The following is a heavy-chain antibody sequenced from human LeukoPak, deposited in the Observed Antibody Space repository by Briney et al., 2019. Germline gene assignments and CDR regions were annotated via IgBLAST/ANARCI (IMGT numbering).Heavy chain of an antibody. Sequence: GGSLRLSCATSGFTFTIFGINWVRQAPGKGPEWVSYIDARTGITYYADSVQGRFTISRDNAKESVFLQMNRLRVDDTAVYYCAKDGYCSSTSCPIYFQHWGQGTLVTVSS. CDR2: IDARTGIT. V-gene: IGHV3-48*01. D-gene: IGHD2-2*03. J-gene: IGHJ1*01. CDR3: AKDGYCSSTSCPIYFQH. CDR1: GFTFTIFG.